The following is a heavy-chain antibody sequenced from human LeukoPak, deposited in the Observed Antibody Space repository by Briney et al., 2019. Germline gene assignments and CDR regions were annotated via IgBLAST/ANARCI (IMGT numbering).Heavy chain of an antibody. V-gene: IGHV1-69-2*01. CDR1: GYTFTDYY. Sequence: ASVKVSCKVSGYTFTDYYMHWVQQAPGKGLEWMGLVDPEDGETIYEEKFQGRVTITADTSTDTAYMELSSLGSEDTAVYYCATEAGSTHNCSSTSCSGGYNWFDPWGQGTLVTVSS. J-gene: IGHJ5*02. D-gene: IGHD2-2*01. CDR2: VDPEDGET. CDR3: ATEAGSTHNCSSTSCSGGYNWFDP.